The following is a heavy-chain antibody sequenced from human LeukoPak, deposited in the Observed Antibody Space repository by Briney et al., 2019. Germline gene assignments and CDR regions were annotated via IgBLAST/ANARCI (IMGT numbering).Heavy chain of an antibody. Sequence: SGGSLRLSCAASGFTFSSYAMTWVRQAPGKGLEWVSTITSSGGYTYYADSVKGRFTISRDNSKNTLFLRMNSLRAEDTAVYFCAKQSLYDSSGHFHYWGQGTLVTVSS. CDR2: ITSSGGYT. J-gene: IGHJ4*02. CDR3: AKQSLYDSSGHFHY. D-gene: IGHD3-22*01. V-gene: IGHV3-23*01. CDR1: GFTFSSYA.